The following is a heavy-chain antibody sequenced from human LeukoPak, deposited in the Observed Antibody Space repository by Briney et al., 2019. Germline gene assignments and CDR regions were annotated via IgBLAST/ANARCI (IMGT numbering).Heavy chain of an antibody. J-gene: IGHJ3*02. CDR1: GGSISTAHW. Sequence: SGTLSLTCAVSGGSISTAHWWNWVRQSPGKGLEWIGEIYHRGNSNYNPSLKSRVTISLDTSRNQFSLKLNSVTAADTAVYYCAKSNGYGLVDIWGQGTMVTVSS. V-gene: IGHV4-4*02. D-gene: IGHD3-10*01. CDR2: IYHRGNS. CDR3: AKSNGYGLVDI.